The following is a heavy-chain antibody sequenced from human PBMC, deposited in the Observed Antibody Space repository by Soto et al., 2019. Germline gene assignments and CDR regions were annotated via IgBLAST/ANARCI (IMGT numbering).Heavy chain of an antibody. CDR2: IYSGGST. V-gene: IGHV3-66*01. Sequence: EVQLVESGGGLVQPGGSLRLSCAASGFTVSRNYMTWVRQAPGKGLEWVTVIYSGGSTYYADYVKGSFTISRDNSKNTLYLQMDSLIAEDTDGYDCARSGGNYWFDPWGQGTLVTVSS. J-gene: IGHJ5*02. CDR1: GFTVSRNY. D-gene: IGHD2-21*02. CDR3: ARSGGNYWFDP.